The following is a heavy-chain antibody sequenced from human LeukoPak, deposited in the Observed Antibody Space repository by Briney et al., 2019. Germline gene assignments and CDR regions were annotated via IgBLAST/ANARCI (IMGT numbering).Heavy chain of an antibody. CDR2: IYRGGST. Sequence: GGSLRLSCAASGFSVSNNYMSWVRQAPGKGREWVSVIYRGGSTYYADSVKGRFTISRDNAKNSLYLQMNSLRAEDTAVYYCARDQGIAAPPGYYYYYMDVWGKGTTVTVSS. CDR3: ARDQGIAAPPGYYYYYMDV. D-gene: IGHD6-6*01. V-gene: IGHV3-53*01. CDR1: GFSVSNNY. J-gene: IGHJ6*03.